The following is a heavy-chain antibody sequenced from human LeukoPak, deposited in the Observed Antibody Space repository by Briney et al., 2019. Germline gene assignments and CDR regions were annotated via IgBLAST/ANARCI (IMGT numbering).Heavy chain of an antibody. D-gene: IGHD3-10*01. CDR2: IDYSGGST. Sequence: GGSLRLSCAASGFTFSSYAMSWVRQAPGKRLEWVSTIDYSGGSTYYADSVKGRFTISRDNSKNTLYMQMNSLRAEDTAIYYCAKVPYSDYGSGRPPFMDVWGQGTTVVVS. CDR1: GFTFSSYA. V-gene: IGHV3-23*01. CDR3: AKVPYSDYGSGRPPFMDV. J-gene: IGHJ6*02.